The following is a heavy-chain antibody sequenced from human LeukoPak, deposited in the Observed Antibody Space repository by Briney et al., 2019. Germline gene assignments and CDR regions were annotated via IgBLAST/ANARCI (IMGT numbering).Heavy chain of an antibody. CDR3: ARGRRGGQQWLAYYFDY. CDR1: GGSFSGYY. D-gene: IGHD6-19*01. J-gene: IGHJ4*02. Sequence: SETLSLTCAVYGGSFSGYYWSWIRQPPEKGLEWIGEINHSGSTNYNPSLKSRVTISVDTSKNQFSLKLSSVTAADTAVYYCARGRRGGQQWLAYYFDYWGQGTLVTVSS. CDR2: INHSGST. V-gene: IGHV4-34*01.